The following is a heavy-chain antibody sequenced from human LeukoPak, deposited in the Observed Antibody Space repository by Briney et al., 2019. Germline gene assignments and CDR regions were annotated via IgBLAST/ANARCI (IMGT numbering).Heavy chain of an antibody. Sequence: SETLPLTCSVSGGSISGYYWSWIRQPPGKGLEWIGYIYYSGNTNYNPSLKSRVTISVDPSKKQSSLKLSSVTAADTAVYYCARDFAGDYGMDVWGQGTTVTVSS. J-gene: IGHJ6*02. D-gene: IGHD1-1*01. CDR3: ARDFAGDYGMDV. CDR2: IYYSGNT. CDR1: GGSISGYY. V-gene: IGHV4-59*12.